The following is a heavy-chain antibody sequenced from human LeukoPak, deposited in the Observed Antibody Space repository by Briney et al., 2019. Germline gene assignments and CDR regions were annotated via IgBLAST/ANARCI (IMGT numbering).Heavy chain of an antibody. CDR3: ARGSGSYRTYYYYGMDV. V-gene: IGHV1-69*01. CDR2: IIPIFGTS. D-gene: IGHD1-26*01. J-gene: IGHJ6*02. Sequence: SVKFSYTASGGSFSSYAISLVRPAPGQGLEWMGGIIPIFGTSNYAQKFQGKVTITADESTSTAYMELSSLRSEDTAVYYCARGSGSYRTYYYYGMDVWGQGPRSPSP. CDR1: GGSFSSYA.